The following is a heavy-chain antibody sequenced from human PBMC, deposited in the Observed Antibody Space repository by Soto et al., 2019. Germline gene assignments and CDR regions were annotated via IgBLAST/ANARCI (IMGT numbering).Heavy chain of an antibody. Sequence: PGESLKISCKGSGYSFTSYWISWVRQMPGKGLEWMGRIDPSDSYTNYSPSFQGHVTISADKSISTAYLQWSSLKASDTAMHYCARRKRDGYNPGYAFDIWGQGTMVTVSS. D-gene: IGHD5-12*01. V-gene: IGHV5-10-1*01. J-gene: IGHJ3*02. CDR1: GYSFTSYW. CDR2: IDPSDSYT. CDR3: ARRKRDGYNPGYAFDI.